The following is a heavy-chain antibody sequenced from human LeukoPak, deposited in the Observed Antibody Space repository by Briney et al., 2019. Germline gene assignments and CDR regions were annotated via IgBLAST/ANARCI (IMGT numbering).Heavy chain of an antibody. CDR1: GGSISSSSYY. CDR3: ARQNYDILTGYYGGGVYYFDY. V-gene: IGHV4-39*01. D-gene: IGHD3-9*01. J-gene: IGHJ4*02. Sequence: SETLSLTCTVPGGSISSSSYYWGWIRQPPGKGLEWIGSIYYSGSTYYNPSLKSRVTISVDTSKNQFSLKLSSVTAADTAVYYCARQNYDILTGYYGGGVYYFDYWGQGTLVTVSS. CDR2: IYYSGST.